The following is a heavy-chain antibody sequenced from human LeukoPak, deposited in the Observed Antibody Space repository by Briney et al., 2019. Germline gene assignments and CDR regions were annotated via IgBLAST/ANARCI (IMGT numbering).Heavy chain of an antibody. CDR3: ARGYQRPDY. Sequence: GGSLRLSCAASGFTFSTYTMNWVRQAPGKGLEWVSSISSSSNNINYADSVKGRFTISRDNTMNSVHLQMNSLRVEDTAVYYCARGYQRPDYWGQGTLITVSS. V-gene: IGHV3-21*01. CDR1: GFTFSTYT. D-gene: IGHD2-2*01. J-gene: IGHJ4*02. CDR2: ISSSSNNI.